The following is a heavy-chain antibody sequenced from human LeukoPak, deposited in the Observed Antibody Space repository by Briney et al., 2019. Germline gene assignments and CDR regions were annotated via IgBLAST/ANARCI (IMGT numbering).Heavy chain of an antibody. V-gene: IGHV3-21*01. CDR2: ISSSSSYI. Sequence: GGSLRLSCAASGFTFSSYSMNWVRQAPGKGLEWVSSISSSSSYIYYADSVKGRFTISRDNAKNSMYLQMNSLRAEDTAVYYCARDSSTVDPPYWGQGTLVTVSS. D-gene: IGHD2-2*01. CDR3: ARDSSTVDPPY. J-gene: IGHJ4*02. CDR1: GFTFSSYS.